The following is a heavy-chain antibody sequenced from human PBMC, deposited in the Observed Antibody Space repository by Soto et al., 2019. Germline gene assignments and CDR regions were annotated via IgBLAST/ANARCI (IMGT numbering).Heavy chain of an antibody. CDR1: GYSFNSYY. CDR3: ASYYKAFPPQHFFGI. Sequence: QVQLVQSGAEVKKPGASVKVACKASGYSFNSYYMHWVRQAPGQGPEWMGVINPSGASTSYAQKFPGRVNITRDKSPRTVYMELRSLRSEDTALYYCASYYKAFPPQHFFGIWGQGTLVTVSS. CDR2: INPSGAST. D-gene: IGHD3-10*01. V-gene: IGHV1-46*02. J-gene: IGHJ3*02.